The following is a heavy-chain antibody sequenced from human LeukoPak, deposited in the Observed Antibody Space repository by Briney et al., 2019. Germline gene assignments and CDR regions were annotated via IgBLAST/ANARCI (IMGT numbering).Heavy chain of an antibody. D-gene: IGHD6-13*01. V-gene: IGHV3-23*01. Sequence: GGSLRLSCVASGFTFYTYDMSWVRQVPGKGLEWVSSISYHGHRTYYTDSVKGRFTISRGNSKNTLYLQLNSLRVEDTAIYYCARIPGMAAGSDFYFDYWGPGTVVTVFS. CDR3: ARIPGMAAGSDFYFDY. CDR2: ISYHGHRT. CDR1: GFTFYTYD. J-gene: IGHJ4*02.